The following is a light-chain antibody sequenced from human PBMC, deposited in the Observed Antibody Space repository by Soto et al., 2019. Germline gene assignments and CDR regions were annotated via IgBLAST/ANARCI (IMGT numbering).Light chain of an antibody. J-gene: IGKJ4*01. V-gene: IGKV1-5*01. CDR2: DAS. Sequence: DIKITQSPSTLSASVGDRVTITFRASQSISSWLAWYQQKPGKAPKLLIYDASSLESGVPSRFSGSGSGTEFTLTISSLQPDDFAAYYCQQYNSYSPAFGGGTKVDIK. CDR1: QSISSW. CDR3: QQYNSYSPA.